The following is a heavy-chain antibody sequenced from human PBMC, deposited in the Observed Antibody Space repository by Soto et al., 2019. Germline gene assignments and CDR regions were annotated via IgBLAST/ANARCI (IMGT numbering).Heavy chain of an antibody. J-gene: IGHJ5*02. D-gene: IGHD3-22*01. CDR3: SRAYYYDSSGYSNWFDP. CDR1: GYTFTSYD. Sequence: ASVNVSCKASGYTFTSYDINWVRQATGQGLEWMGWMNPNSGNTGYAQKFQGRVTMTRNTSISTAYMELSSLRSEDTAVYYCSRAYYYDSSGYSNWFDPWGQGTLVTVSS. CDR2: MNPNSGNT. V-gene: IGHV1-8*01.